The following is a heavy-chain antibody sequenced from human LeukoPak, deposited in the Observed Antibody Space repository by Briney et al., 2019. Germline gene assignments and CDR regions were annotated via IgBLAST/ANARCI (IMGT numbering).Heavy chain of an antibody. V-gene: IGHV3-23*01. CDR2: ITGSGGST. J-gene: IGHJ4*02. Sequence: GGSLRLSCAASGFTFSSYAMSWVRQAPGKGMEWVSGITGSGGSTHYSDSVDGRFTISRHNSNNMFYLQISSLRADDTAVYYCAKDKSYGSGSYQFDFWGQGTLVTVSS. CDR1: GFTFSSYA. D-gene: IGHD3-10*01. CDR3: AKDKSYGSGSYQFDF.